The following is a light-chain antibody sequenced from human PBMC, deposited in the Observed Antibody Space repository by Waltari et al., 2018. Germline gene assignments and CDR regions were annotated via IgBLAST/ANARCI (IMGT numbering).Light chain of an antibody. V-gene: IGKV1-5*03. CDR1: QSIGRW. CDR2: QAS. Sequence: DIQMTQSPSTLSASVGDGVTITCRASQSIGRWLAWYQQQPGKAPKFLMYQASSLERGVPSRFSGGRSGTEFTLTISSLQPDDFATYYCQQYNTYSWTFGQGTKVEIK. J-gene: IGKJ1*01. CDR3: QQYNTYSWT.